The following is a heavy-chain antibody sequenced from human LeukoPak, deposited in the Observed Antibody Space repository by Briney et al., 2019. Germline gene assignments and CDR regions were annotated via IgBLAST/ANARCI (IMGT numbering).Heavy chain of an antibody. Sequence: GGSLRLSCSASGFTFSSYAMHWVRQAPGKGLEYVSAISSNGGSTYYADSVKGRFTTSRDNSKSTLYLQMSSLRAEDTAVYYCVKGHLVWELGDYFDYWGQGTLVTVSS. CDR3: VKGHLVWELGDYFDY. V-gene: IGHV3-64D*09. J-gene: IGHJ4*02. CDR2: ISSNGGST. CDR1: GFTFSSYA. D-gene: IGHD1-26*01.